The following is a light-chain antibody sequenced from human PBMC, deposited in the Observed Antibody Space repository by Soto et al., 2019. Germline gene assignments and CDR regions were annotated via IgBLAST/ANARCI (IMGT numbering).Light chain of an antibody. CDR3: QQYNSYSST. J-gene: IGKJ3*01. Sequence: DIQMTQSPSTLSASVGDRVTITCRASQSISSWLAWYQQKPGKAPKLLIYKASSLESGVPSRFSGSGSGTEFTLTIRSLQPDDFATYYCQQYNSYSSTFGPGTKVDIK. CDR2: KAS. CDR1: QSISSW. V-gene: IGKV1-5*03.